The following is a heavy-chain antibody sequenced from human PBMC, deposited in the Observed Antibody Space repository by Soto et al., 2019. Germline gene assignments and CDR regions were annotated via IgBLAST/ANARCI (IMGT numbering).Heavy chain of an antibody. D-gene: IGHD3-22*01. CDR2: ISSSSSTI. Sequence: TGGSLRLSCAASGFTFSSYSMNWVRQAPGKGLEWVSYISSSSSTIYYADSVKGQFTISRDNAKNSLYLQMNSLRDEDTAVYYCAWYSSGYYEYFQHWGQGTLVTVSS. J-gene: IGHJ1*01. V-gene: IGHV3-48*02. CDR3: AWYSSGYYEYFQH. CDR1: GFTFSSYS.